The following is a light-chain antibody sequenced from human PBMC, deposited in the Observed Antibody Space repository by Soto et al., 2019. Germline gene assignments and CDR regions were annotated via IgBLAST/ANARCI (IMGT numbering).Light chain of an antibody. CDR1: QGIKND. Sequence: AIQMTQSPSSLSASIGDRVTITCRASQGIKNDLGWYQQKPGKAPKLLIYAASSLQSGVPSRFSGSGSGTDFTLTISSXQPEDFATYYCLQDYNYPLTFGGGTKVDIK. V-gene: IGKV1-6*01. CDR3: LQDYNYPLT. CDR2: AAS. J-gene: IGKJ4*01.